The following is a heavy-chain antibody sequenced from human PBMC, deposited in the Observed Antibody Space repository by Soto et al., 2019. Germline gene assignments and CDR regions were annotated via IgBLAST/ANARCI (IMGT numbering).Heavy chain of an antibody. V-gene: IGHV4-59*01. CDR2: IHYTGTT. D-gene: IGHD3-22*01. J-gene: IGHJ5*02. CDR1: GGSINNYY. CDR3: ARDGSNGATMSCPGAWFAP. Sequence: QVQLQESGPGLVKPSETLSLTCTVSGGSINNYYWSWIRQPPGKGLEWIGYIHYTGTTKYNPSLKSRVTMSVDTYRNQFSMNLNSVTAAETAVYFCARDGSNGATMSCPGAWFAPWGQGTLVTVSS.